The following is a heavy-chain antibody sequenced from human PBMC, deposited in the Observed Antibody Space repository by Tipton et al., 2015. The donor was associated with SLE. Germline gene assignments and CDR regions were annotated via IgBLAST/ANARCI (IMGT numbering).Heavy chain of an antibody. Sequence: GLVKPSETLSLNCTVSGGGPFMSTSYYWGWIRQPAGKGLEWIGYIYYSGSTNYNPSLKSRVTISVDTSKNQFSLKLSSVTAADTAVYYCARSAGYGSNWAHFDYWGQGTLVTVSS. V-gene: IGHV4-61*10. J-gene: IGHJ4*02. D-gene: IGHD6-13*01. CDR2: IYYSGST. CDR1: GGGPFMSTSYY. CDR3: ARSAGYGSNWAHFDY.